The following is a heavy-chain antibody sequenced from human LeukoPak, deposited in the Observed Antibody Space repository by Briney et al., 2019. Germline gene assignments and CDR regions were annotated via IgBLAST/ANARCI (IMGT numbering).Heavy chain of an antibody. CDR1: GFPFSSYE. J-gene: IGHJ4*02. Sequence: GGSLRLSCEGSGFPFSSYEMNWLRQAPGKGLEWVSHIDSGGITIYYADSVKGRFTISRDNAKNSIYLQMDSLRVEDTAIYYCARDSVGDLLDYWGQGTPLTVSS. D-gene: IGHD4-17*01. V-gene: IGHV3-48*03. CDR3: ARDSVGDLLDY. CDR2: IDSGGITI.